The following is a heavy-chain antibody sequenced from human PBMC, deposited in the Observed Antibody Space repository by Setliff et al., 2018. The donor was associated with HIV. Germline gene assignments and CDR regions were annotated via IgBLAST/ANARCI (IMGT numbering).Heavy chain of an antibody. J-gene: IGHJ3*02. V-gene: IGHV1-2*04. D-gene: IGHD6-19*01. CDR1: GYTFTGYY. CDR3: ARTSSYSSGWSAKYAFDI. CDR2: INPNSGGT. Sequence: RASVKVSCKASGYTFTGYYMHWVRQAPGQGPEWMGWINPNSGGTNYAQKFQGWVTMTRDTSISTAYMELSRLRSDDTAVYYCARTSSYSSGWSAKYAFDIWGQGTMVTVSS.